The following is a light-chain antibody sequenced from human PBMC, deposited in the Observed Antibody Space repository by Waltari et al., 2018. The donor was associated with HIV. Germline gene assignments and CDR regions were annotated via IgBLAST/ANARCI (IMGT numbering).Light chain of an antibody. CDR2: EVT. V-gene: IGLV2-23*02. Sequence: QSALTQPASVSGSPGQSVTISCPGTNSNARSFNLVSWYQPHQARAPQVIIYEVTQRPSGVSSRFSGSKSGNTASLTISGLQAEEEANYYCCSYTGTNPFLLFGGGTKLTVL. J-gene: IGLJ2*01. CDR3: CSYTGTNPFLL. CDR1: NSNARSFNL.